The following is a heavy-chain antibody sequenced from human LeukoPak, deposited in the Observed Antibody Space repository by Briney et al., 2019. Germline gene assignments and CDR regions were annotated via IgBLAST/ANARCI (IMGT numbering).Heavy chain of an antibody. D-gene: IGHD4-11*01. V-gene: IGHV3-7*01. J-gene: IGHJ4*02. CDR3: ANQAYSQFDY. Sequence: GGSLRLSCVASGFAISSYWMSWVRQAPGKGLELVANISPDGSAEDYVDSVRGRFAISSDNAKRSLYLQMNSLSPEDTAVYYCANQAYSQFDYWGQGTLVSVSS. CDR2: ISPDGSAE. CDR1: GFAISSYW.